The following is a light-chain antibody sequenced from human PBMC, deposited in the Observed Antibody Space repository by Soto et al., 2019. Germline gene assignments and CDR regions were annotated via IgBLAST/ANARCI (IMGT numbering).Light chain of an antibody. V-gene: IGLV2-14*03. CDR1: SSVVGTYDY. J-gene: IGLJ1*01. CDR3: CSLTTSHTYV. CDR2: HVT. Sequence: QSVLTQPASVSGSPGQSITISCTGTSSVVGTYDYVSWYQQHPGKAPKLMIYHVTYRPSGVSNRYSGSKSGNSASLTISGLQADDEADYYCCSLTTSHTYVFGSGTKVTVL.